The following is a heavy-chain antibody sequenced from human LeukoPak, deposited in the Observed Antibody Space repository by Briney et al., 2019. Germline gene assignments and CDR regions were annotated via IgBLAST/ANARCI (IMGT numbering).Heavy chain of an antibody. J-gene: IGHJ4*02. CDR1: GGSISSGDYY. Sequence: NASETLSLTCTVSGGSISSGDYYWSWIRQPPGKGLEWIGYIYYSGSTYYNPSLKSRVTISVDTSKNQFSLKLSSVTAADTAVYYCARGGSSGSVSAADFDYWGQGTLVTVSS. D-gene: IGHD6-19*01. CDR3: ARGGSSGSVSAADFDY. V-gene: IGHV4-30-4*08. CDR2: IYYSGST.